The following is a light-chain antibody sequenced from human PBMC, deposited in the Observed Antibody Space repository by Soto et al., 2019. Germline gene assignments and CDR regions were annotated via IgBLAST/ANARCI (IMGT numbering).Light chain of an antibody. V-gene: IGKV1-39*01. CDR2: GES. J-gene: IGKJ1*01. CDR3: QQSFSFPWT. CDR1: QNIKTY. Sequence: DIHMTQSPSSLSASVGERVTITCRPSQNIKTYLNWYQQKPGKAPQLLIYGESSLQSGVPSRFTGSGSGADFSLTINGLQPEDLATYYGQQSFSFPWTFGQGTKIEIK.